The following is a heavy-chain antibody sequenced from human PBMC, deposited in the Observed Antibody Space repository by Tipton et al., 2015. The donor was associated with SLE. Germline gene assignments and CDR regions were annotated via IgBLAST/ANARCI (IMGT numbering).Heavy chain of an antibody. CDR3: ARQGYDRGAFDI. J-gene: IGHJ3*02. CDR1: GGSISSYY. CDR2: IYYSGST. Sequence: TLSLTCTVSGGSISSYYWSWIRQPPGKGLEWIGYIYYSGSTNYNPSLKSRVTISVDTSKNQFSLKLSSVTAADTAVYYCARQGYDRGAFDIWGQGTMVTVSS. V-gene: IGHV4-59*08. D-gene: IGHD3-10*02.